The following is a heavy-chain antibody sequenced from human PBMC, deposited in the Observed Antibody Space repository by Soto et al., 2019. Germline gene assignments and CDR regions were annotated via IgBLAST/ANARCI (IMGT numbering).Heavy chain of an antibody. J-gene: IGHJ6*03. Sequence: PGGSLRLSCAASGFTFSSYGMHWVRQAPGKGLEWVAVIWYDGSNKYYADSVKGRFTISRDNSKNTLYLQMNSLRAEDTAVYYCARDRAQYNLKSLGYYYYYMDVWGKGTTVTVSS. V-gene: IGHV3-33*01. CDR1: GFTFSSYG. D-gene: IGHD1-1*01. CDR3: ARDRAQYNLKSLGYYYYYMDV. CDR2: IWYDGSNK.